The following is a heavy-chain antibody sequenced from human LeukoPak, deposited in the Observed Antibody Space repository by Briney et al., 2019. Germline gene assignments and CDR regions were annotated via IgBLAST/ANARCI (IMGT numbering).Heavy chain of an antibody. V-gene: IGHV3-30*18. CDR2: ISYDGRNK. Sequence: GGSLRLSCAASGFTFNNYGMHWVRQAPGKGLEWVAVISYDGRNKHYPDSVKGRFTISRDISTDTLWLQMDGLRTEDTAVYYCAKGPLRGTAAAIDYWGQGTLVTVSS. CDR3: AKGPLRGTAAAIDY. D-gene: IGHD2-2*01. J-gene: IGHJ4*02. CDR1: GFTFNNYG.